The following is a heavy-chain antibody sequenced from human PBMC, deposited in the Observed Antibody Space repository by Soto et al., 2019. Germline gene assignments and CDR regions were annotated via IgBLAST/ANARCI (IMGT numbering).Heavy chain of an antibody. V-gene: IGHV2-26*01. CDR3: ARRYYSYGMDV. CDR1: GFSLSNARMG. J-gene: IGHJ6*02. Sequence: QVTLKESGPVLVKPTETLTLTCTVSGFSLSNARMGVSWIRQPPGKALEWLAHIFSNDEKYYSTSLKSRLTISKDTSKSQVVLSMTNVDPVDTATYSCARRYYSYGMDVWGQGTTVTVSS. CDR2: IFSNDEK.